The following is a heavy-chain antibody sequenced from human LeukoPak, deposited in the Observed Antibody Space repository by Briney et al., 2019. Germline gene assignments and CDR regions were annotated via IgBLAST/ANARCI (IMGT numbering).Heavy chain of an antibody. CDR3: ARDVAVASATGDDY. CDR2: INPNSGGT. Sequence: ASVKVSCKASGYTFTGYYMHWVRQAPGQGLEWMGWINPNSGGTNYAQKFQGRVTMTGDTSISTAYMELSRLRSDDTAVYYCARDVAVASATGDDYWGQGTLVTVSS. V-gene: IGHV1-2*02. CDR1: GYTFTGYY. D-gene: IGHD6-19*01. J-gene: IGHJ4*02.